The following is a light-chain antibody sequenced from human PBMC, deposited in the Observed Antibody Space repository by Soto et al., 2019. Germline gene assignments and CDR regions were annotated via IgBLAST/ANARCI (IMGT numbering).Light chain of an antibody. CDR1: SSDVGSNNR. Sequence: QSALTQPPSVSGSPGQSVAISCTGTSSDVGSNNRVSWYQQPPGSAPKLIIYDVSNRPSAIPVRFSGSKSANTASLTISGLQTEDEADYYCSSYTTSNTYVFGTGTKLTVL. J-gene: IGLJ1*01. CDR2: DVS. CDR3: SSYTTSNTYV. V-gene: IGLV2-18*02.